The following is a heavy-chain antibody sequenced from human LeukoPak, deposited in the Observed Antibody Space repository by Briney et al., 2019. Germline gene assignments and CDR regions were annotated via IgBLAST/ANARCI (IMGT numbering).Heavy chain of an antibody. D-gene: IGHD2-2*01. Sequence: SETLSLTCTVSGGSISSGSYYWSWIRQPAGKGLEWIGRIYTSASTNYNPSLKSRVTISVDTPKNQFSLKLSSVTAADTAVYYCARDHTLGYCSSTSCYGGWFDPWGQGTLVTVSS. CDR1: GGSISSGSYY. J-gene: IGHJ5*02. CDR3: ARDHTLGYCSSTSCYGGWFDP. CDR2: IYTSAST. V-gene: IGHV4-61*02.